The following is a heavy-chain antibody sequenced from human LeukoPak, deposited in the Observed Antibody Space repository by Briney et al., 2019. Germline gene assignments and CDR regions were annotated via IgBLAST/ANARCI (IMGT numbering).Heavy chain of an antibody. J-gene: IGHJ4*02. Sequence: VSVTVSRKASGYTFTSYDINWVRQATGQGLEWMGWMNPNSGNTGYAQKFQDRVTMTRNTSISTAYMELNRLRSEDTAVYYCARAHRKTYSSSWYGLHYWGQGTLVTVSS. CDR3: ARAHRKTYSSSWYGLHY. D-gene: IGHD6-13*01. CDR2: MNPNSGNT. CDR1: GYTFTSYD. V-gene: IGHV1-8*01.